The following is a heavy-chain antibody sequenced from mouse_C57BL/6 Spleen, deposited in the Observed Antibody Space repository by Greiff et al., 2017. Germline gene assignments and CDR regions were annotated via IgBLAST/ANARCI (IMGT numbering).Heavy chain of an antibody. D-gene: IGHD1-1*01. CDR3: ARGGITTVVADYAMDY. CDR1: GYTFTDYY. V-gene: IGHV1-77*01. Sequence: QVQLQQSGAELVKPGASVKISCKASGYTFTDYYINWVKQRPGQGLAWIGKIGPGSGSTYYNEKFKGKATLTADKSSSTAYMQLSSLTSEDSAVYFCARGGITTVVADYAMDYWGQGTSVTVSS. CDR2: IGPGSGST. J-gene: IGHJ4*01.